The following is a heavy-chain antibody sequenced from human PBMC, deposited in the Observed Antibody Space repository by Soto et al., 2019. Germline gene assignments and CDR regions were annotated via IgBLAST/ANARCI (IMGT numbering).Heavy chain of an antibody. Sequence: EVQLVESGGGLVQPGGSLGLSCAASGFMFSAYEMNWVRQAPGKGLEWVANIKQDGSEKWYVGSVKGRFTISRDNAKNSLYLQMNSLRDEDTAVYFCATGGKWLDFEYWGQGTLVTVSS. CDR2: IKQDGSEK. D-gene: IGHD6-19*01. V-gene: IGHV3-7*05. CDR3: ATGGKWLDFEY. J-gene: IGHJ4*02. CDR1: GFMFSAYE.